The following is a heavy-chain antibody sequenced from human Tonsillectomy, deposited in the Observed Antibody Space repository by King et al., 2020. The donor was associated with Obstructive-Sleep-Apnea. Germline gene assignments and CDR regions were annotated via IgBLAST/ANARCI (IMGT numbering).Heavy chain of an antibody. CDR3: TTDGCSSTSCYDNWFDP. CDR2: IKSKTDGGTT. D-gene: IGHD2-2*01. CDR1: GFTFSNAW. V-gene: IGHV3-15*01. Sequence: QLVQSGGGLVKPGGSLRLSCAASGFTFSNAWMSWVRQAPGKGLEWVGRIKSKTDGGTTDYAAPVKGRFIILRDDSKNTLYLQMNSLKTEETAVYYCTTDGCSSTSCYDNWFDPWGQGTLVTVSS. J-gene: IGHJ5*02.